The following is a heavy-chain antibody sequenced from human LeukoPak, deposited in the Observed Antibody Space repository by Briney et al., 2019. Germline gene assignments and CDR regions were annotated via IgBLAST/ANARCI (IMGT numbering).Heavy chain of an antibody. D-gene: IGHD3-10*01. CDR3: ARDRRYYYGSGSYLYYGMDV. CDR2: ISYDGSNK. Sequence: GGPLRLSCAASGFTFSSYAMHRVRQAPGKGLEWVAVISYDGSNKYYADSVKGRFTISRDNSKNTLYLQMNSLRAEDTAVYYCARDRRYYYGSGSYLYYGMDVWGQGTTVTVSS. CDR1: GFTFSSYA. V-gene: IGHV3-30*04. J-gene: IGHJ6*02.